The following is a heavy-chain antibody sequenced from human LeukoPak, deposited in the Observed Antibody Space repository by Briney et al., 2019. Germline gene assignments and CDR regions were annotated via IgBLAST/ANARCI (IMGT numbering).Heavy chain of an antibody. V-gene: IGHV1-18*01. CDR2: ISAYNGNT. D-gene: IGHD2-2*01. Sequence: ASVKVSCKASGYTFTSYGISCVRQAPGQGLEWMGWISAYNGNTNYAQKLQGRVTMTTDTSTSTAYMELRSLRSDDTAVYYCARDRRGDIVVVPAAMGTWGQGTLVTVSS. J-gene: IGHJ5*02. CDR1: GYTFTSYG. CDR3: ARDRRGDIVVVPAAMGT.